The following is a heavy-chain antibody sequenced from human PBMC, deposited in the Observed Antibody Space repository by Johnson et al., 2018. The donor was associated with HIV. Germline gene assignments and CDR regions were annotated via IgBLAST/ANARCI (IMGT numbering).Heavy chain of an antibody. CDR2: ISWNSGSI. CDR1: GFNFDDYG. Sequence: VQLVESGGGVVRPGGSLRLSCAASGFNFDDYGMSWVRQAPGKGLEWVSGISWNSGSIGYADSVKGLFTISRDNSKNTLYLQMNSLRAEDTAVYYCAREPGLVAAFDIWGQGTMVTVSS. V-gene: IGHV3-20*04. J-gene: IGHJ3*02. CDR3: AREPGLVAAFDI. D-gene: IGHD6-19*01.